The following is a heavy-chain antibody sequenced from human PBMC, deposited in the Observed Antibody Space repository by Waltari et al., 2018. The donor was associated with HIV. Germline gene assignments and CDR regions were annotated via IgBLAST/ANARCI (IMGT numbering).Heavy chain of an antibody. J-gene: IGHJ5*02. CDR1: GGSFSGYY. Sequence: QVQLQQWGAGLLKPSETLSLTCAVYGGSFSGYYWSWIRQPPGKGLEWIGEINHSGSTNYNPSLKSRVTISGDTSKNQFSLKLSSVTAADTAVYYCARGASAMIVVGYWFDPWGQGTLVTVSS. D-gene: IGHD3-22*01. CDR3: ARGASAMIVVGYWFDP. V-gene: IGHV4-34*01. CDR2: INHSGST.